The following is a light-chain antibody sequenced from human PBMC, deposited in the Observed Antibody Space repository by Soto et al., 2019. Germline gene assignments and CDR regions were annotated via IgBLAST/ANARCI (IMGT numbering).Light chain of an antibody. CDR1: QSVNSY. Sequence: EIVLTQSPATLSLSPGERATLSCRASQSVNSYLAWYQQKLGQAPRLLIYDASNRATGIPARFSGSGSGTDFTLTISSLEPEDLAVYYCQQRANWPPLTFGGGTKVEIK. CDR2: DAS. V-gene: IGKV3-11*01. J-gene: IGKJ4*01. CDR3: QQRANWPPLT.